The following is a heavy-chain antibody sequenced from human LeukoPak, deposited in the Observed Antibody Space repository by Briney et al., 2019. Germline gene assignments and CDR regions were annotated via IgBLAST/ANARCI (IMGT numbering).Heavy chain of an antibody. J-gene: IGHJ6*03. D-gene: IGHD6-13*01. CDR1: GGTFSSYA. V-gene: IGHV1-69*05. CDR2: IIPIFGTA. Sequence: SVKVSCKASGGTFSSYAISWVRQAPGQGLEWMGGIIPIFGTANYAQKFQGRVTITTDESTSTAYMELSSLRSEDTAVYYCARGGSSWLNYYYYMDVRGKGTTVTVSS. CDR3: ARGGSSWLNYYYYMDV.